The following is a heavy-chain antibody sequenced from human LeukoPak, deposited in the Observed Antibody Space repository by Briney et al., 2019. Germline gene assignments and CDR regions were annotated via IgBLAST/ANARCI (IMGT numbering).Heavy chain of an antibody. J-gene: IGHJ4*02. V-gene: IGHV3-7*03. Sequence: GGSLRLSCAASGFTFSSHWMSWVRQTPGKGLERVATIKQDGSEKYYVGSVNGRFTISRDSAKNSLYLQMNSLRAEDTGMYYCARDFGRPTTFDYWGQGTLVTVSS. D-gene: IGHD3-3*01. CDR3: ARDFGRPTTFDY. CDR1: GFTFSSHW. CDR2: IKQDGSEK.